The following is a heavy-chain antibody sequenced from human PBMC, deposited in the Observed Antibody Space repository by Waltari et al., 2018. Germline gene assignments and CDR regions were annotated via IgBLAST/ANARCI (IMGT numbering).Heavy chain of an antibody. J-gene: IGHJ4*02. D-gene: IGHD5-12*01. V-gene: IGHV1-2*02. CDR3: ARGAYEDVDY. Sequence: QVQLVQSGAEVKKPGSSVKVSCKASGGTFSSYAISWVRQAPGQGLEWMGGIIPNSGGTNYAQKFQGRVTMTRDTSISTAYMELSRLRSDDTAVYYCARGAYEDVDYWGQGTLVTVSS. CDR2: IIPNSGGT. CDR1: GGTFSSYA.